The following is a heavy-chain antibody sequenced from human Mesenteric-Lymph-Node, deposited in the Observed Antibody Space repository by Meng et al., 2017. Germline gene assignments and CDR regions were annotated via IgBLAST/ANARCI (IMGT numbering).Heavy chain of an antibody. CDR1: AFTISNSA. V-gene: IGHV3-23*01. CDR2: IWPSGGAA. D-gene: IGHD6-19*01. Sequence: GESLKISCVASAFTISNSAMSWVHQVPGKGLECVSAIWPSGGAAFYSDSVKGRFTISRDNSRNTVYLQMNSLRAEDTGVYYCAKCTVNKVHSSGWCNWFDPWGQGTLVTVSS. CDR3: AKCTVNKVHSSGWCNWFDP. J-gene: IGHJ5*02.